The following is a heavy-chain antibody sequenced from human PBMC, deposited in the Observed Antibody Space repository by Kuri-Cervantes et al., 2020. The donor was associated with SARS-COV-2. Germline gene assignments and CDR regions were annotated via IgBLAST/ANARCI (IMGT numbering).Heavy chain of an antibody. D-gene: IGHD3-3*01. CDR1: SFSFRKYD. J-gene: IGHJ6*03. V-gene: IGHV3-21*01. Sequence: GGSLKIPCAGSSFSFRKYDMNWVRQAPGKGLECVSSITSSSSYIYYADSVKGRLTISRDNANNSLYLEMNSLRAEDTAVYYCARVSGYYDFWSASDYYYMDVWGKGTTVTVSS. CDR2: ITSSSSYI. CDR3: ARVSGYYDFWSASDYYYMDV.